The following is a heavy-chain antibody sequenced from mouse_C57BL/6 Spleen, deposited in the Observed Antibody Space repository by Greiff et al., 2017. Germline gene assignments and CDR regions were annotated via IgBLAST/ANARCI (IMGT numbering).Heavy chain of an antibody. Sequence: QVQLQQSGAELARPGASVKLSCKASGYTFTSYGISWVKQRTGQGLVWIGEIYPRSGNTYYNEKFKGKATLTADKSSSTAYMELRSLTSEDSAVYFCARRDYYGSSYDYAMDYWGQGTSVTVSS. CDR1: GYTFTSYG. CDR2: IYPRSGNT. D-gene: IGHD1-1*01. V-gene: IGHV1-81*01. CDR3: ARRDYYGSSYDYAMDY. J-gene: IGHJ4*01.